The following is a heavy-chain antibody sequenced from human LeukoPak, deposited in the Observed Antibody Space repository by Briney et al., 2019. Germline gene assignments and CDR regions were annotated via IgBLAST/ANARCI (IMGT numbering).Heavy chain of an antibody. CDR1: GFTFSNYS. CDR3: AREGIEATGLFDP. CDR2: MSGSSNYI. V-gene: IGHV3-21*01. J-gene: IGHJ5*02. Sequence: GGSLRLSCAASGFTFSNYSMNWVRQAPGKGLEWVSSMSGSSNYIYYAASVNGRFTISRDNAKNSLFLHMNSLRAEDTAVYYCAREGIEATGLFDPWGQGTLVTVSS. D-gene: IGHD6-13*01.